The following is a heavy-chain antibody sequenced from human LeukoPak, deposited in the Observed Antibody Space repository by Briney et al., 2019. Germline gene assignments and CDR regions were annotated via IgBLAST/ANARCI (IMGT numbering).Heavy chain of an antibody. D-gene: IGHD5-18*01. CDR2: IIPIFGTA. CDR1: GGTFSTYA. CDR3: ARTPQHSYYYYNMDV. J-gene: IGHJ6*03. V-gene: IGHV1-69*05. Sequence: GASVKVSCKASGGTFSTYAITWVRQAPGPGLEWMGGIIPIFGTANYAQKFQDRVTITTDASTSTVYMELTSLRSEDTAVYYCARTPQHSYYYYNMDVWGKGTTVTVAS.